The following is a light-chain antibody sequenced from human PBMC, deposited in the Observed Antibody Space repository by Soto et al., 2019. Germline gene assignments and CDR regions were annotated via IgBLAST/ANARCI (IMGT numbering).Light chain of an antibody. CDR3: QHYGRSPS. CDR1: QRVGSAY. J-gene: IGKJ1*01. V-gene: IGKV3-20*01. CDR2: GAS. Sequence: EIVLTQSPGTVSLSPGERAALSCRASQRVGSAYIGWYQRKPGQAPRLLIFGASRGATGIPDRFSGSGSGTEFTLTISEVEPEDSAVYYCQHYGRSPSFGQGTKVDIK.